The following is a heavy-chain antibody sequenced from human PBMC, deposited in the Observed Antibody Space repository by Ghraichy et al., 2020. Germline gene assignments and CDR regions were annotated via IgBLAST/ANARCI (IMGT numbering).Heavy chain of an antibody. J-gene: IGHJ6*02. V-gene: IGHV6-1*01. CDR3: AREGSVIAAAGDYYYYGMDV. Sequence: SQTLSLTCAISGDSVSSNSAAWNWIRQSPSRGLEWLGRTYYRSKWYNDYAVSVKSRITINPDTSKNQFSLQLNSVTPEDTAVYYCAREGSVIAAAGDYYYYGMDVWGQGTTVTVSS. D-gene: IGHD6-13*01. CDR1: GDSVSSNSAA. CDR2: TYYRSKWYN.